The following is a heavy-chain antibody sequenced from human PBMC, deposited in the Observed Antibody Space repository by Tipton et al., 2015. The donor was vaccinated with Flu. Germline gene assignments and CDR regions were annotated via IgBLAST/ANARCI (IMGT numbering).Heavy chain of an antibody. Sequence: SLRLSCAASGFTFSSYEMIWVRQAPGKGLEWVSYISDTSSLIYYADSVKGRFTISRDNAMNSLYLQMNSLRAEDTAVYYCARMGYTVTTFRRGFDPWGQGTLVTVSS. CDR2: ISDTSSLI. CDR1: GFTFSSYE. D-gene: IGHD4-17*01. CDR3: ARMGYTVTTFRRGFDP. V-gene: IGHV3-48*03. J-gene: IGHJ5*02.